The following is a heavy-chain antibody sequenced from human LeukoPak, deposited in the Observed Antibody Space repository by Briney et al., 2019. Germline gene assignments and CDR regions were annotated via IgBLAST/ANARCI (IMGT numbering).Heavy chain of an antibody. CDR1: GDSISSYY. CDR2: ISGSGGST. Sequence: QPSETLSLTCTVSGDSISSYYWNWVRQPPGKGLEWVSAISGSGGSTYYADSVKGRFTISRDNSKNTLYLQMNSLRAEDTAVYYCAKDLVLGYGMDVWGQGTTVTVSS. J-gene: IGHJ6*02. D-gene: IGHD6-6*01. CDR3: AKDLVLGYGMDV. V-gene: IGHV3-23*01.